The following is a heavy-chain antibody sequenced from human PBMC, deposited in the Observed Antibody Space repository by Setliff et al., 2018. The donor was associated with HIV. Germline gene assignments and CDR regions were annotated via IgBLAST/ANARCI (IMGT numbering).Heavy chain of an antibody. D-gene: IGHD3-3*01. CDR1: GYPISSGYY. CDR3: ARRLQFLEFLHGVGGLDV. CDR2: IYHSGTT. V-gene: IGHV4-38-2*02. Sequence: PSETLSLTCTVSGYPISSGYYWGWIRQPPGKGLEWIGSIYHSGTTYYNPSLKSRVTISVDTSKNQFALKLCSATAADTAVYYCARRLQFLEFLHGVGGLDVWGQGTTVTVSS. J-gene: IGHJ6*02.